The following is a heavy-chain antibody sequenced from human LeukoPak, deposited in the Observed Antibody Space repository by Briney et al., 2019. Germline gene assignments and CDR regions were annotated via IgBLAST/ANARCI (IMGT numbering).Heavy chain of an antibody. CDR3: TEATVEGDPYYYYYGMDV. J-gene: IGHJ6*02. CDR1: GFTFSSYG. CDR2: ISYDGSNK. Sequence: GGSLRLSCAASGFTFSSYGMHWVRQAPGKGLEWVAGISYDGSNKYYTDSVNGRFTISRDNSKNNLYLKMKSLRAEGTAVYYCTEATVEGDPYYYYYGMDVWGQGTTVTVSS. V-gene: IGHV3-30*18. D-gene: IGHD2-21*02.